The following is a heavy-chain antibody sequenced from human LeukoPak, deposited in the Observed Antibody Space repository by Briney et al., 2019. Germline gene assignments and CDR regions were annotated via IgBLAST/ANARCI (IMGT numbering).Heavy chain of an antibody. CDR2: IYSGGST. D-gene: IGHD4-23*01. Sequence: PGGSLRLSCAASGFTVSSNYMSWVRQAPGKGLEWVSVIYSGGSTYYADSVKGRFTISRDNSKNTLYLQMNSLRAEDTAVYYCAGDGGGNSIGDAFDIWGQGTMVTVSS. CDR3: AGDGGGNSIGDAFDI. J-gene: IGHJ3*02. V-gene: IGHV3-66*01. CDR1: GFTVSSNY.